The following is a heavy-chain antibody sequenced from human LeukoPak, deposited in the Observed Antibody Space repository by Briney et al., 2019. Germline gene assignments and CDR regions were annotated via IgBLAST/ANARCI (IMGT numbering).Heavy chain of an antibody. Sequence: GASAKVSCKASGYNFNTYGSSWVRQDPGQGLEWMGWISSSNGNTKYAQKLQDRVTMTTDTSTSTAYLYLRNLRSDDTAVYYCVRLPLGYCSSTSCLDWGQGTLVTVSS. V-gene: IGHV1-18*01. J-gene: IGHJ4*02. D-gene: IGHD2-2*01. CDR2: ISSSNGNT. CDR3: VRLPLGYCSSTSCLD. CDR1: GYNFNTYG.